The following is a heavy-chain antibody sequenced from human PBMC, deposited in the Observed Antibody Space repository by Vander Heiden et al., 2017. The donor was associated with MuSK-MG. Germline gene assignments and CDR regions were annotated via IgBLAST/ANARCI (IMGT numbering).Heavy chain of an antibody. V-gene: IGHV1-46*01. CDR1: GYTFTSYY. CDR2: INPSGGST. Sequence: QVQLVQSGAEVKKPGASVKVSCQASGYTFTSYYMHWVRQAPGQGLEWMGIINPSGGSTSYAQKFQGRVTMTRDTSTSTVYMELSSLRSEDTAVYYCARDLIVGAPDYWGQGTLVTVSS. J-gene: IGHJ4*02. CDR3: ARDLIVGAPDY. D-gene: IGHD1-26*01.